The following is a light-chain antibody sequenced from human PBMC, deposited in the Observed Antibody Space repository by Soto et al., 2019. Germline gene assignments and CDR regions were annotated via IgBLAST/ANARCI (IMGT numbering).Light chain of an antibody. Sequence: DIVMTQSPDSLTVSLGERATINCKSSQSVLSSSNNKNYLAWHQQKAGQPPKVLIYWASTRESGVPDRFGGSGSGTEFTLTINNLQAEDVAVYYCQQYHSGPITFGQGTRLEIK. J-gene: IGKJ5*01. CDR2: WAS. CDR3: QQYHSGPIT. V-gene: IGKV4-1*01. CDR1: QSVLSSSNNKNY.